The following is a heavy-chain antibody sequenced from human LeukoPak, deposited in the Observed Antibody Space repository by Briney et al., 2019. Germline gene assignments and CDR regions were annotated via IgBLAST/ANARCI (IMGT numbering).Heavy chain of an antibody. D-gene: IGHD3-22*01. V-gene: IGHV3-13*01. CDR3: ARGANGASGYPFDY. Sequence: QPGGSLRLSCAASGFIFSTYDMHWVRQATGRGLEWVSGIRTAGDEYYPGSVKGRFSVSRENAKNSLHPQMNSLRAGDTAVYYCARGANGASGYPFDYWGQGTLVTVSS. CDR2: IRTAGDE. CDR1: GFIFSTYD. J-gene: IGHJ4*02.